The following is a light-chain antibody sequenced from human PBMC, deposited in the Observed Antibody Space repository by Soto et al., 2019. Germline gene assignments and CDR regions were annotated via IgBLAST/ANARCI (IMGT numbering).Light chain of an antibody. CDR3: QSYDSSNHVV. CDR1: SGSIASNY. V-gene: IGLV6-57*04. Sequence: NFMLTQPHSVSESPGKTVTISCTRSSGSIASNYVQWYQQRPGSAPTAVIYEDNQSPSGVPDRFSGSIDTSSNSASLTISGLKTEDEADSYCQSYDSSNHVVFGGGTQLTVL. CDR2: EDN. J-gene: IGLJ2*01.